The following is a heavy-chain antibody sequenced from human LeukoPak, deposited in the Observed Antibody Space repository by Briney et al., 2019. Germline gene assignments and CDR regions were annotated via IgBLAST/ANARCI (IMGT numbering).Heavy chain of an antibody. CDR1: GGSISSRSYC. J-gene: IGHJ4*02. D-gene: IGHD6-13*01. CDR2: IVGSSST. CDR3: ARIGAGSSRDY. V-gene: IGHV3-21*01. Sequence: ASETLSLTCSVSGGSISSRSYCWGWIRQPPGKGLEWVSSIVGSSSTYYADSLKGRFTISRDNAKNSLYLQMNSLRAEDTAVYYCARIGAGSSRDYWGQGTLVTVSS.